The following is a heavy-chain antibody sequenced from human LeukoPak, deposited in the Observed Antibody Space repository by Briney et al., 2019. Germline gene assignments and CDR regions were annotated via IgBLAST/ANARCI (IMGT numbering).Heavy chain of an antibody. Sequence: PGGSLTLSCAVSGFIVSTYHMNWVRQAPGKGLEWVSVAFSGSSTSYADSVKGRLTISRDNSRNMLYLQMNNLRAEDTAVYYCARLRYGYFDSNMDVWGQGTTVTVSS. CDR1: GFIVSTYH. D-gene: IGHD3-9*01. CDR3: ARLRYGYFDSNMDV. V-gene: IGHV3-53*01. CDR2: AFSGSST. J-gene: IGHJ6*02.